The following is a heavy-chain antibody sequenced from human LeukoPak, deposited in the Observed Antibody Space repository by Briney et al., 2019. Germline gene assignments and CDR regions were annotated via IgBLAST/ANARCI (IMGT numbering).Heavy chain of an antibody. CDR2: ISYDGSNK. V-gene: IGHV3-30*03. CDR3: ARGDVVPGFYYFDY. CDR1: GFTFSSYG. J-gene: IGHJ4*02. Sequence: PGGSLRLSCAASGFTFSSYGMHWVRQAPGKGLEWVAVISYDGSNKYYADSVKGRFTISRDNSKNTLYLQMNSLRAEDTAVYYCARGDVVPGFYYFDYWGQGTLVTVSS. D-gene: IGHD2-2*01.